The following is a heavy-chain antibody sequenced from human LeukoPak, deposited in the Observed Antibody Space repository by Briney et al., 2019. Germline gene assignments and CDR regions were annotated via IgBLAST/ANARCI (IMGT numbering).Heavy chain of an antibody. CDR2: ISSSSSYI. V-gene: IGHV3-21*01. J-gene: IGHJ3*02. CDR1: GFTFSSYS. CDR3: ARDRLYDILTGYRQGGDAFDI. D-gene: IGHD3-9*01. Sequence: GGSLRLSCAASGFTFSSYSMNWVRQAPGKGLEWVSSISSSSSYIYYADSVKGRFTISRDNAKNSLYLQMNSLRAEDTAVYYCARDRLYDILTGYRQGGDAFDIWGQGTMVTVSS.